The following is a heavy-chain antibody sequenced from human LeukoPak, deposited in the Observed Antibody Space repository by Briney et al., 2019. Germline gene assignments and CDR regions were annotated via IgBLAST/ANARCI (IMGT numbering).Heavy chain of an antibody. CDR3: AKEIWPTVTIPGWTYFDY. CDR2: IGTTDDT. Sequence: PGGSLRLSCAASGFTFSAYDMNWVRQATGKGLEWVSAIGTTDDTYYPGSMKGRFTISRENAKNSLYLQMNSLTAGDTAVYYCAKEIWPTVTIPGWTYFDYWGQGALVTVSS. V-gene: IGHV3-13*01. J-gene: IGHJ4*02. CDR1: GFTFSAYD. D-gene: IGHD4-17*01.